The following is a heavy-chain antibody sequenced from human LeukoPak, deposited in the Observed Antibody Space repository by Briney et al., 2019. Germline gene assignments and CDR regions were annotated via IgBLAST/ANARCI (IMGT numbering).Heavy chain of an antibody. J-gene: IGHJ4*02. CDR2: INHRGST. CDR1: GGSISSYY. Sequence: KTSETLSLTCTVPGGSISSYYWSWIRQPPGKGLEWIGEINHRGSTNYNPSLKSRITISVDTSKNQFSLKLSSVTAADTAVYYCARGLKYSSGHEGLDYWGQGTLVTVSS. CDR3: ARGLKYSSGHEGLDY. V-gene: IGHV4-34*01. D-gene: IGHD6-19*01.